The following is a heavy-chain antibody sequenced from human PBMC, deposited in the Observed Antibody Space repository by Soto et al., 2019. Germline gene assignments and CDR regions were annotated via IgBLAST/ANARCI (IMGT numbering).Heavy chain of an antibody. CDR1: GASISSSNW. Sequence: QVQLQESGPGLVRPSGTLSLTCAVSGASISSSNWWSWVRQSPGKGLEWIGEIYHTGTTNYNRSLKSRVTMSGDKSKNHFSRKRGSVTAADTAVYYWATVGSGWGFDYWGQGTLLTVSS. CDR3: ATVGSGWGFDY. D-gene: IGHD6-19*01. CDR2: IYHTGTT. V-gene: IGHV4-4*02. J-gene: IGHJ4*02.